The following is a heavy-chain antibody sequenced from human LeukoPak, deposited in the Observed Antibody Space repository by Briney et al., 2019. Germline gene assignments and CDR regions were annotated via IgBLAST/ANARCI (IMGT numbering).Heavy chain of an antibody. J-gene: IGHJ4*02. Sequence: RASVTVSFKASGYTFTNYAISWVRQAPGQGLEGMGWISTYNENTDYAQKFQGRVTMTTDTSTSTAYMDLRSLRSDDTAVYYCAREDSSGLFDYWGQGTLVTVSS. V-gene: IGHV1-18*01. CDR3: AREDSSGLFDY. D-gene: IGHD6-19*01. CDR1: GYTFTNYA. CDR2: ISTYNENT.